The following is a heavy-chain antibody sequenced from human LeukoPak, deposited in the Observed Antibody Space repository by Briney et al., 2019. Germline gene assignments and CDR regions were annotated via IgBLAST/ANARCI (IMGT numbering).Heavy chain of an antibody. CDR3: VRDRRTYRPIDY. CDR1: AFSLNAYN. V-gene: IGHV3-21*04. J-gene: IGHJ4*02. CDR2: ISYTGTYI. Sequence: GGSLRLSCAASAFSLNAYNMNWVRQAPGKGLEWVSSISYTGTYIYYADSVKGRFTISRDNAQNSLYLQMNSLRAEDTATYYCVRDRRTYRPIDYWGQGTLVTVSS.